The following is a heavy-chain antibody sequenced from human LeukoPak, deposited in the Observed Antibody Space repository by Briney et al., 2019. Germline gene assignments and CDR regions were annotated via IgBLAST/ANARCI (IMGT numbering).Heavy chain of an antibody. D-gene: IGHD5-18*01. J-gene: IGHJ4*02. V-gene: IGHV3-23*01. Sequence: GGSLRLSCAASGFTFSTFAMIWVRQPSGKGLEWVSSIFQGGGEIHYADSVRGRFTISRDNSKSTLFLQMNSLRAEDSAIYYCATYRQVLLPFESWGQGTLVTVSS. CDR3: ATYRQVLLPFES. CDR2: IFQGGGEI. CDR1: GFTFSTFA.